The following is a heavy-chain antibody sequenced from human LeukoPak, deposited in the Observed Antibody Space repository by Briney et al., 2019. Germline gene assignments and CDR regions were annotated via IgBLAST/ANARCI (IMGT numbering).Heavy chain of an antibody. Sequence: GGSLRLSCAASGFTLSSYWMHWVRQAPGKGLVWVSRINFDGSSTTYADSVKGRFTIYRDNAKNTLYLQMNSLRAEDTGVYYCARIASHSSTWYDGGSWGQGTLVTVSS. J-gene: IGHJ5*02. CDR3: ARIASHSSTWYDGGS. CDR1: GFTLSSYW. V-gene: IGHV3-74*01. CDR2: INFDGSST. D-gene: IGHD6-13*01.